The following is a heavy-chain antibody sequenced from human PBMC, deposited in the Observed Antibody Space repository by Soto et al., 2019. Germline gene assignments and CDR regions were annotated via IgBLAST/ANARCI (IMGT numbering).Heavy chain of an antibody. CDR3: ARAESSGWLYYYYYYGMDV. J-gene: IGHJ6*02. V-gene: IGHV1-8*02. D-gene: IGHD6-19*01. CDR2: MNPNSGNT. Sequence: ASVKVSCKASGGTFSSYAISWVRQATGQGLEWMGWMNPNSGNTGYAQKFQGRVTMTRNTSISTAYMELSSLRSEDTAVYYCARAESSGWLYYYYYYGMDVWGQGTTVTVSS. CDR1: GGTFSSYA.